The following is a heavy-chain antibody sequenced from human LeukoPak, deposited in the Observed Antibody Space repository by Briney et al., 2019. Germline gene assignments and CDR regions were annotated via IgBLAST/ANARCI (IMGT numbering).Heavy chain of an antibody. J-gene: IGHJ3*02. Sequence: GGSLRLSCAASGFTFSDAWMSWVRQPPGKGLEWVGRIRTKTDGGTTDYAAPVKGRFTISRDDSKNTLDLQMNSLKTEDTAVYYCTTRSGSYFSDAFDIWGQGTMVTVSS. CDR1: GFTFSDAW. CDR3: TTRSGSYFSDAFDI. D-gene: IGHD1-26*01. V-gene: IGHV3-15*01. CDR2: IRTKTDGGTT.